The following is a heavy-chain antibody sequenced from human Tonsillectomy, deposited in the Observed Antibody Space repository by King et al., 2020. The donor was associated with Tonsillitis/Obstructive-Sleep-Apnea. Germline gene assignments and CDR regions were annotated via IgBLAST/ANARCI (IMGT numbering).Heavy chain of an antibody. D-gene: IGHD3-3*01. CDR1: GFTFSSYS. J-gene: IGHJ4*02. CDR3: ARVGYYDFWSGYPFDH. V-gene: IGHV3-48*02. CDR2: ISSSSSTI. Sequence: VQLVESGGGMVQPGGSLRLSCAASGFTFSSYSMNWVRQAPGKGLEWVSYISSSSSTINYADSVKGRFTISRDNAKNSLYLQMNSLRDEDTAVYYCARVGYYDFWSGYPFDHWGQGTLVTVSS.